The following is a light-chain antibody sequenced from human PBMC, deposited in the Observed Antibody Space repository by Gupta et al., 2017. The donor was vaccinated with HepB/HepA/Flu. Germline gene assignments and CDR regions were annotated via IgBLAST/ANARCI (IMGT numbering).Light chain of an antibody. V-gene: IGKV1-39*01. J-gene: IGKJ1*01. CDR3: QQSDSILRT. Sequence: DIQMTQSPSSLSASVGDRVTITCRASQNIDNYLNWYQQKPGKAPNLLIFAASGLHRGVPSRFSGSGSGTDFTLTVSKLQPEHFAVYYSQQSDSILRTFGQGTKVEVK. CDR1: QNIDNY. CDR2: AAS.